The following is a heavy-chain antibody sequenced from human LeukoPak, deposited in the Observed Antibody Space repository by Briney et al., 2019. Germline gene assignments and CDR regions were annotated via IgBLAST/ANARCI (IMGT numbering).Heavy chain of an antibody. CDR3: ARDRNRLEQYYFDY. CDR2: IKQDGSEK. D-gene: IGHD3-3*01. Sequence: GGSLRLSCAASGFTFSSYWMSWVRQAPGKGLEWVANIKQDGSEKYYVDSVKGRFTISRDNAKNSLYLQMNSLRAEDTAVYYCARDRNRLEQYYFDYWGQGTLVTVSS. V-gene: IGHV3-7*01. CDR1: GFTFSSYW. J-gene: IGHJ4*02.